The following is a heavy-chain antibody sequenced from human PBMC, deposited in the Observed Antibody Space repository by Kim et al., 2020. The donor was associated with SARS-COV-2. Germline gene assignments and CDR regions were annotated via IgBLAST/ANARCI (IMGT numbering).Heavy chain of an antibody. Sequence: YTPTLKSRVTISVHTPKNQFSLKLSSVTAADTAGYYCARDGTRNNWFDHWGQGTLVTVSS. J-gene: IGHJ5*02. V-gene: IGHV4-59*01. D-gene: IGHD1-26*01. CDR3: ARDGTRNNWFDH.